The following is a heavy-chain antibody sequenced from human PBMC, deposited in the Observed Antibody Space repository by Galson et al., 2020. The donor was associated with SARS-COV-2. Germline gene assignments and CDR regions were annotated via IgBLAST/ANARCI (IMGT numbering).Heavy chain of an antibody. CDR3: ARDSASGYSSGWYPDY. V-gene: IGHV3-74*01. Sequence: GGSLRLSCVASGFTSTNYWMHWVRQSPGKGLVWLARIDSDGSRTHYADSVKGRFTISRDNAKNTLYLQMNSLTVEDTAVYYCARDSASGYSSGWYPDYWGQGTLVTVSS. CDR2: IDSDGSRT. D-gene: IGHD6-19*01. J-gene: IGHJ4*02. CDR1: GFTSTNYW.